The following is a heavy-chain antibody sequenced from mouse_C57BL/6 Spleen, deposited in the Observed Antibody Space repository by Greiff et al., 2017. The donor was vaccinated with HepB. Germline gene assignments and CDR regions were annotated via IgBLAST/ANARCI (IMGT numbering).Heavy chain of an antibody. Sequence: VKLVESGPELVKPGASVKISCKASGYAFSSSWMNWVKQRPGNGLEWIGRIYPGDGDTNYNGKFKGKATLTADKSSSTAYMQLSSLTSEDSAVYFCARWLLRSSYWYFDVWGTGTTVTVSS. CDR1: GYAFSSSW. CDR3: ARWLLRSSYWYFDV. CDR2: IYPGDGDT. J-gene: IGHJ1*03. V-gene: IGHV1-82*01. D-gene: IGHD2-3*01.